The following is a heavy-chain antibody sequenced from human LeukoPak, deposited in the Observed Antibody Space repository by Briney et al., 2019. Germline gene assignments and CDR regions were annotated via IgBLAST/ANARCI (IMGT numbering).Heavy chain of an antibody. CDR1: GFTFSSYA. CDR2: ISGSDDNT. J-gene: IGHJ4*02. Sequence: GGSLRLSCAASGFTFSSYAMSWVRQAPGKGLEWVSAISGSDDNTYYADSVKGRFTISRDISKNTLYLQMNSLRADDTAVYYCANDFDHWGQGTLVTVSS. V-gene: IGHV3-23*01. CDR3: ANDFDH.